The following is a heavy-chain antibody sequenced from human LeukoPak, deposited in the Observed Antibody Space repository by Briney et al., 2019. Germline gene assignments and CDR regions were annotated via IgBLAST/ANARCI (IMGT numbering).Heavy chain of an antibody. CDR1: GGSISSYY. J-gene: IGHJ3*02. CDR3: ARFFMYYDILTGYIPDAFDI. V-gene: IGHV4-59*08. CDR2: IYYSGST. Sequence: SETLSLTCTVSGGSISSYYWSWIRQPPGKGLEWIGYIYYSGSTNYNPSLKSRVTISVDTSKNQFSLKLSSVTAADTAVYYCARFFMYYDILTGYIPDAFDIWGQGTTVTVSS. D-gene: IGHD3-9*01.